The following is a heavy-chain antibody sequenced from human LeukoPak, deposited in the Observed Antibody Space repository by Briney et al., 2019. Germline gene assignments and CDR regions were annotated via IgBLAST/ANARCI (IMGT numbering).Heavy chain of an antibody. CDR2: INPNSGGT. D-gene: IGHD6-19*01. CDR3: ARENSSGWYFWFDP. J-gene: IGHJ5*02. CDR1: GYTFTGYY. Sequence: SVKVSCKASGYTFTGYYMHWVRQAPGQGLEWMGWINPNSGGTNYAQKFQGRVTMTRDTSISTAYMGLGRLRSDDTAVYYCARENSSGWYFWFDPWGQGTLVTVSS. V-gene: IGHV1-2*02.